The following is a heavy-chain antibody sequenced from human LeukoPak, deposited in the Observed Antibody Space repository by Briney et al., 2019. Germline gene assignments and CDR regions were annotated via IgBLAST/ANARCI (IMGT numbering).Heavy chain of an antibody. CDR1: GYSINTGRY. CDR2: VYHSGTT. D-gene: IGHD2-2*01. V-gene: IGHV4-38-2*01. J-gene: IGHJ4*02. Sequence: KPSETLSLTYAVSGYSINTGRYWGWIRQPPGKGLEWIGSVYHSGTTFYNPSLKSRLTISVDTSKNQFSLNLRSVTAADTAVYYCARSLSTAGIDFWGQGTLVTVSS. CDR3: ARSLSTAGIDF.